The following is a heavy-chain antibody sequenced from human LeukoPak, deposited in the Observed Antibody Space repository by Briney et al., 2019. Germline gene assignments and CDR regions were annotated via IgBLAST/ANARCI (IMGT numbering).Heavy chain of an antibody. CDR2: IRYDGSNK. CDR3: AKDPPSPIDY. Sequence: GGSLRLSCAASGFTFSSYGMHWVRQAPGKGPEWVAFIRYDGSNKYYADSVKGRFTISRDNSKNTLYLQMNSLRAEDTAVYYCAKDPPSPIDYWGQGTLVTVSS. J-gene: IGHJ4*02. V-gene: IGHV3-30*02. CDR1: GFTFSSYG.